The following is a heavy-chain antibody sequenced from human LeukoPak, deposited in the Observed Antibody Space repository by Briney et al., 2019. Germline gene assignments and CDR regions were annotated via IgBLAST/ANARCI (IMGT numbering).Heavy chain of an antibody. Sequence: ASVKVSCKASGYTFTSYAMHWVRQAPGQRLEWMGSINANNGNTNYAQNLQGRVTMTRNTSISTAYMELSSLRSEDTAVYYCARTVTYNKDDAFDIWGQGTMVTVSS. CDR3: ARTVTYNKDDAFDI. J-gene: IGHJ3*02. CDR1: GYTFTSYA. V-gene: IGHV1-3*01. CDR2: INANNGNT. D-gene: IGHD4-17*01.